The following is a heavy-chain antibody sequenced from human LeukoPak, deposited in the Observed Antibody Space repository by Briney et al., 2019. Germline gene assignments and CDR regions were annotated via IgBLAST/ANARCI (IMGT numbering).Heavy chain of an antibody. CDR3: AREARVTYDILTGYFDY. V-gene: IGHV4-59*01. D-gene: IGHD3-9*01. J-gene: IGHJ4*02. CDR1: GGSISSYY. Sequence: SETLSLTCTVSGGSISSYYWSWIRQPPGKGLERIGYIYYSGSTNYNPSLKSRVTISVDTSKNQFSLKLSSVTAADTAVYYCAREARVTYDILTGYFDYWGQGTLVTVSS. CDR2: IYYSGST.